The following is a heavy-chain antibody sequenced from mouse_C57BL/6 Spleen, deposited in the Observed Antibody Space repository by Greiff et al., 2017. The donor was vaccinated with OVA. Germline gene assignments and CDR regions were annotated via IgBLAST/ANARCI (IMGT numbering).Heavy chain of an antibody. J-gene: IGHJ4*01. D-gene: IGHD1-1*01. CDR1: GYTFTSYW. CDR2: IDPSDSYT. V-gene: IGHV1-69*01. Sequence: QVQLQQPGVELVMPGASVKLSCKASGYTFTSYWMHWVKQRPGQGLEWIGEIDPSDSYTNYNQKFKGKSTLTVDKSSSTAYMQLSSLTSEDSAVYYCARGYYGSSGAMDYWGQGTSVTVSS. CDR3: ARGYYGSSGAMDY.